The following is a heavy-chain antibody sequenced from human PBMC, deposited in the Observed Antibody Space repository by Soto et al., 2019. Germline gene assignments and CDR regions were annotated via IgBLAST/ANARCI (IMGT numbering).Heavy chain of an antibody. V-gene: IGHV3-30-3*01. CDR2: ISYDGSNK. CDR1: GFTFSSYA. Sequence: GGSLRLSCAASGFTFSSYAMHWVRQAPGKGLEWVAVISYDGSNKYYADSVEGRFTISRDNSKNTLYLQMNSLRAEDTAVYYCASGNIVVVPAAPKLDYWGQGTLVTVSS. J-gene: IGHJ4*02. CDR3: ASGNIVVVPAAPKLDY. D-gene: IGHD2-2*01.